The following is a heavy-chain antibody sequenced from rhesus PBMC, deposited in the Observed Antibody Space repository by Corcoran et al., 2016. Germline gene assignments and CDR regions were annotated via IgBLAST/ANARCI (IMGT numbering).Heavy chain of an antibody. CDR3: VRATGTTSSYYFDS. CDR1: GDSITDTDY. D-gene: IGHD1-44*01. J-gene: IGHJ4*01. V-gene: IGHV4-160*01. CDR2: VYVPHGTP. Sequence: QVQLQGSGPGLVKPSETLSVTCTVYGDSITDTDYWTFIRPDPGRGLEWGGRVYVPHGTPVYTPSLSIRVTISSDPSRSQFSLTLTSVTAADTAIYYCVRATGTTSSYYFDSWGQGVLVTVSS.